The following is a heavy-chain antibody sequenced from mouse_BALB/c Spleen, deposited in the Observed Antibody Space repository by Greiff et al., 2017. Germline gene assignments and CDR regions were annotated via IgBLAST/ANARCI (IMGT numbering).Heavy chain of an antibody. CDR3: VRHGLLRQSAMDY. Sequence: EVKLMESGGGLVQPKGSLKLSCAASGFTFNTYAMNWVRQAPGKGLEWVARIRSKSNNYATYYADSVKDRFTISRDDSQSMLYLQMNNLKTEDTAMYYCVRHGLLRQSAMDYWGQGTSVTVSS. V-gene: IGHV10-1*02. J-gene: IGHJ4*01. D-gene: IGHD1-2*01. CDR1: GFTFNTYA. CDR2: IRSKSNNYAT.